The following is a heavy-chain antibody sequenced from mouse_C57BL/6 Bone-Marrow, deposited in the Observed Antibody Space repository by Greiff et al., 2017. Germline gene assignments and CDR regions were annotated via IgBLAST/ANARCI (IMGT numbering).Heavy chain of an antibody. CDR1: GYAFTNYL. CDR2: INPGSGGT. D-gene: IGHD1-1*01. Sequence: QVQLQQSGAELVRPGTSVKVSCKASGYAFTNYLIEWVKQRPGQGLEWIGVINPGSGGTNYNEKFKGKATLTADKSSSTAYMPRSSLTSEDSAVYFCARSDYGSSSRWFAYWGQGTLVTVSA. CDR3: ARSDYGSSSRWFAY. J-gene: IGHJ3*01. V-gene: IGHV1-54*01.